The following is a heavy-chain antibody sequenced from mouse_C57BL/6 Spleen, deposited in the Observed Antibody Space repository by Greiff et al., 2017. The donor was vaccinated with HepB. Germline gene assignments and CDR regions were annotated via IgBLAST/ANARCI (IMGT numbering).Heavy chain of an antibody. J-gene: IGHJ2*01. CDR3: ARPYYYGSSYGFDY. Sequence: VQLQQSGAELARPGASVKLSCKASGYTFTSYGISWVKQRTGQGLEWIGEIYPRSGNTYYNEKFKGKATLTADKSSSTAYMELRSLTSEDSAVYFCARPYYYGSSYGFDYWGQGTTLTVSS. D-gene: IGHD1-1*01. CDR1: GYTFTSYG. CDR2: IYPRSGNT. V-gene: IGHV1-81*01.